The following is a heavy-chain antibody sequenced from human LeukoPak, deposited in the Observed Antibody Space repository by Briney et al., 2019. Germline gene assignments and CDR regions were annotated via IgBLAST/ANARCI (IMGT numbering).Heavy chain of an antibody. CDR1: GSSISSYY. D-gene: IGHD3-22*01. CDR3: ARDGDYDGSNWFDP. CDR2: IYYSGST. J-gene: IGHJ5*02. V-gene: IGHV4-59*01. Sequence: PSETLPLTCTVSGSSISSYYWSWIRQPPGKGLEWIGYIYYSGSTNYNPSLKSRVTISVDTSKNQFSLKLSSVTAADTAVYYCARDGDYDGSNWFDPWGQGTLVTVSS.